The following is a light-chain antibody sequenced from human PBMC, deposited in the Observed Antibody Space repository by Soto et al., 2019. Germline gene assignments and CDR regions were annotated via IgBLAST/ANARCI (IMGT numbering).Light chain of an antibody. Sequence: EIVMTQSPVTLSVSPGERATLSCRASQSVSDNLAWYQQKPGQAPRLLIYGAFTRDTGIPDRVSGSGSGTDVTLTISRLGPEDFAVYYCQQYGSSPYTFGQGTKV. J-gene: IGKJ2*01. CDR3: QQYGSSPYT. CDR2: GAF. CDR1: QSVSDN. V-gene: IGKV3-20*01.